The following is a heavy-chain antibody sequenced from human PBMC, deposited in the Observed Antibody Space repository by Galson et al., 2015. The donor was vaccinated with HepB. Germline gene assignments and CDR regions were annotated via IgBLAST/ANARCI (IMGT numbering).Heavy chain of an antibody. Sequence: SVKVSCKASGYTFDRHAINWVRQAPGQGLEWMGWITTNTGDPMYAQGFTGRFVFSLDTSVSTAYLQISGLKAEDTAVYYCARLSARQTWELDYWGQGTLVTVSS. V-gene: IGHV7-4-1*02. CDR2: ITTNTGDP. CDR3: ARLSARQTWELDY. D-gene: IGHD3-10*01. J-gene: IGHJ4*02. CDR1: GYTFDRHA.